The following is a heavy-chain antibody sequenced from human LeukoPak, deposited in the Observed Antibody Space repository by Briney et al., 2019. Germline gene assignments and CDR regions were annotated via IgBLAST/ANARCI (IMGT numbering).Heavy chain of an antibody. Sequence: GGSLRLSCAVSGFTFSSYSMNWVRQAPGKGLEWVSSISSSSSYIYYADSVKGRFTISRDNAKNSLYLQMNSLRAEDTAVYYCARAVGTYYYDSSGSRLMGYWGQGTLVTVSS. V-gene: IGHV3-21*01. CDR3: ARAVGTYYYDSSGSRLMGY. CDR2: ISSSSSYI. D-gene: IGHD3-22*01. J-gene: IGHJ4*02. CDR1: GFTFSSYS.